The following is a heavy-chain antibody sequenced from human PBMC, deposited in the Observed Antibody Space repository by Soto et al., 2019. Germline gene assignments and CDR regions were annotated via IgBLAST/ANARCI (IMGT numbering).Heavy chain of an antibody. D-gene: IGHD3-9*01. J-gene: IGHJ3*02. CDR2: INHSGST. CDR3: ARFRKCLYYDILTCYGPGAFDI. CDR1: GGSFSGYY. V-gene: IGHV4-34*01. Sequence: SETLSLTCAVYGGSFSGYYWSWIRQPPGKGLEWIGEINHSGSTNYNLSLKSRVTISVDNSKNQFYLRLSFVTAADTAVYYCARFRKCLYYDILTCYGPGAFDIWGQGTMVTVSS.